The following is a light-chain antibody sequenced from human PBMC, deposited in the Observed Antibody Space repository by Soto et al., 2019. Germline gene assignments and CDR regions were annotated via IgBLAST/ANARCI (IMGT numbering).Light chain of an antibody. CDR2: EGS. Sequence: QSALTQPASVSGSPGQSITISCTGSSSDVGSYNLVSWYQHYPGKAPKLMVYEGSKRPSGVSNRFSGSKSGNTASLTISGLQAEDEADYYCCSYAGSHTVVFGGGTKLTVL. J-gene: IGLJ2*01. V-gene: IGLV2-23*01. CDR3: CSYAGSHTVV. CDR1: SSDVGSYNL.